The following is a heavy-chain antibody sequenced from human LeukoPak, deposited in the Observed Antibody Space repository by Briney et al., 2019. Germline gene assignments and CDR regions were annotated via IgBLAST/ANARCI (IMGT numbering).Heavy chain of an antibody. J-gene: IGHJ4*02. Sequence: GESLKISFKGSGYNFTNHWISWVRQMPGKGLEWMGTIDPSDSYNNYSPSFQGHVTISADKSISTAYLQWSSLKASDTAMYYCARAYSRSRFDYWGQGTLVTVSS. V-gene: IGHV5-10-1*01. CDR3: ARAYSRSRFDY. CDR2: IDPSDSYN. CDR1: GYNFTNHW. D-gene: IGHD6-6*01.